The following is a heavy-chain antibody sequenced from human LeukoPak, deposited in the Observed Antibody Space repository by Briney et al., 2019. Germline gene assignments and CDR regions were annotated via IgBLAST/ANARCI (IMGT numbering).Heavy chain of an antibody. CDR1: GYSISSGYY. CDR3: ARALTDIVVVPAAGTHFNYYYYYMDV. V-gene: IGHV4-38-2*02. J-gene: IGHJ6*03. Sequence: PSETLSLTCTVSGYSISSGYYWGWIRQPPGRGLEWIGYIYHSGITYYNSSFKSRVTISVDTSKNQFSLKLSSVTAADTAVYYCARALTDIVVVPAAGTHFNYYYYYMDVWGKGTTVTVSS. D-gene: IGHD2-2*01. CDR2: IYHSGIT.